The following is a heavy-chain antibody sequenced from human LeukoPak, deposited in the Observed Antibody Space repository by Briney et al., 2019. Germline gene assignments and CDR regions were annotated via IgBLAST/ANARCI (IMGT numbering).Heavy chain of an antibody. D-gene: IGHD2-15*01. Sequence: GGSLRLSCTASGFTFSGYWMHWVRQAPRRGLVWVARINSDGFSITYADSVKGRFTISRDNSKNTLYLQMTSLRDDDTALYYCAVSYYCRGSACYSGLDYWGQGTLVTVSS. CDR1: GFTFSGYW. V-gene: IGHV3-74*03. J-gene: IGHJ4*02. CDR3: AVSYYCRGSACYSGLDY. CDR2: INSDGFSI.